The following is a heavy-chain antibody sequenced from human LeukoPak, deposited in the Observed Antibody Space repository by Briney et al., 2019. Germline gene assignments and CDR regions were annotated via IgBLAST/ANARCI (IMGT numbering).Heavy chain of an antibody. CDR2: ISAYNGNT. CDR1: GYTFTSYG. V-gene: IGHV1-18*04. Sequence: GASVTVSYKASGYTFTSYGISWVRQAPGQGLEWMGWISAYNGNTNYAQKLQGRVTMTTDISTTTAYMELRSLRSDDTAVYYCARVRYSRAPDRSHAEYFQHWGQGTLVTVSS. D-gene: IGHD6-13*01. CDR3: ARVRYSRAPDRSHAEYFQH. J-gene: IGHJ1*01.